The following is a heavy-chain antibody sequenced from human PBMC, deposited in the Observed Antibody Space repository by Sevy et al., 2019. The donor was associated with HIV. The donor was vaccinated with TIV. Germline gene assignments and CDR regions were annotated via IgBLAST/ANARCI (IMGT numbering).Heavy chain of an antibody. CDR3: AGFSYDYVWGSGWFDP. V-gene: IGHV4-30-2*01. D-gene: IGHD3-16*01. CDR2: IYHSGST. J-gene: IGHJ5*02. Sequence: SETLSLTCAVSGGSISSGGYSWSWIRQPPGKGLEWIGYIYHSGSTYYNPSLKSRVTISVDRSKNQFSLKLSSVTAADTAVYYCAGFSYDYVWGSGWFDPWGQGTLVTVSS. CDR1: GGSISSGGYS.